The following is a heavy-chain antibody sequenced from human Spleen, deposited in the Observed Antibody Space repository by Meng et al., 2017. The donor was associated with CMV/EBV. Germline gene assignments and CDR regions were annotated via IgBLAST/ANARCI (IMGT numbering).Heavy chain of an antibody. CDR3: SREYSSSWYYFDY. V-gene: IGHV3-30*04. D-gene: IGHD6-13*01. CDR1: GLSFSGYG. Sequence: GESLKISCADSGLSFSGYGIHWVRQPPGKGLEWVAVISHDGRKKFYADSVEGRFTIPGDKSGNTLFLQMHSLRAEETAVYYCSREYSSSWYYFDYWGQGTLVTVSS. CDR2: ISHDGRKK. J-gene: IGHJ4*02.